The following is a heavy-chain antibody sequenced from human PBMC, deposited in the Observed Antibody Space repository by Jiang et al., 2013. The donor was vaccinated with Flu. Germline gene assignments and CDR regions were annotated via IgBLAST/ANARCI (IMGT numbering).Heavy chain of an antibody. J-gene: IGHJ3*02. CDR2: IIPIFGIA. V-gene: IGHV1-69*01. D-gene: IGHD2-2*01. Sequence: SGGTFSSYAISWVRQAPGQGLEWMGGIIPIFGIANYAQKFQGRVTITADESTSTAYMELSSLRSEDTAVYYCASGGARDGIVVVPAAMRIDAFDIWGQGTMVTVSS. CDR1: GGTFSSYA. CDR3: ASGGARDGIVVVPAAMRIDAFDI.